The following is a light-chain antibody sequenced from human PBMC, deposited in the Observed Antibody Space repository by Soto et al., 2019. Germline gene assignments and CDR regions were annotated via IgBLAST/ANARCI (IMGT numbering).Light chain of an antibody. CDR2: DVN. CDR1: SSDVGAYNF. J-gene: IGLJ2*01. Sequence: QSALTQPPSASASPGQSVTISCTGTSSDVGAYNFVSWYQQHPGTVPKIVIYDVNKRPSGVPDRFSGSKSGNTASLTVSGLQPDDEADYYCCSYAGANNLIFGGGTKLTVL. CDR3: CSYAGANNLI. V-gene: IGLV2-8*01.